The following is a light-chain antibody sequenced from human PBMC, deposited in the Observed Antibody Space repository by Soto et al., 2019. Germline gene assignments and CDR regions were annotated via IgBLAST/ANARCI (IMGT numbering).Light chain of an antibody. CDR2: AAS. CDR3: QQYSDWPLT. J-gene: IGKJ4*01. V-gene: IGKV3D-15*01. CDR1: QTIYSN. Sequence: EIVMTQSPATLSVSPGERVTLSCRPSQTIYSNLAWYQQRPGQAPRPLIYAASTRATGIPARFSGNGFGTEFTLTISSLQSEDFAVYYCQQYSDWPLTFGGGTKVEIK.